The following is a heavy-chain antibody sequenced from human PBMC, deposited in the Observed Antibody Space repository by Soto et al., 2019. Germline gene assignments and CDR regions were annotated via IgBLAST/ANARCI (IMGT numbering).Heavy chain of an antibody. Sequence: GGSLRLSCAASGFTFSNYAMNWVRQAPGKGLEWVSCISHKSSAIYHADSVKGRFTISRDNSKNTLYLQMNRLRAEDTAVYYCARASDLIHAYFGMDVWGQGTTVTVSS. J-gene: IGHJ6*01. D-gene: IGHD3-3*01. CDR3: ARASDLIHAYFGMDV. CDR1: GFTFSNYA. V-gene: IGHV3-48*01. CDR2: ISHKSSAI.